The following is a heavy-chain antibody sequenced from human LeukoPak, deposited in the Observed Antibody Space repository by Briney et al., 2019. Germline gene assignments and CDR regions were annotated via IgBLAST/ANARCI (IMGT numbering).Heavy chain of an antibody. CDR1: GFTFSSYG. Sequence: PGRSLRLSCAASGFTFSSYGMHWVRQAPGKGLEWVAVIWYDGGNKYYADSVKGRFTISRDNSKNTLYLQMNSLRAEDTAVYYCAKGGPGYCSSTSCPSIDYWGQGTLVTVSS. D-gene: IGHD2-2*01. CDR3: AKGGPGYCSSTSCPSIDY. V-gene: IGHV3-33*06. J-gene: IGHJ4*02. CDR2: IWYDGGNK.